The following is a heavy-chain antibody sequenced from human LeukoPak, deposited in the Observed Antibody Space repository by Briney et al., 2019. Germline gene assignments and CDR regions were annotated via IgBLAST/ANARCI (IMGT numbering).Heavy chain of an antibody. CDR3: AKGVGVRGVLATDY. D-gene: IGHD3-10*01. CDR2: ISGSGGST. V-gene: IGHV3-23*01. Sequence: PGGSLRLSCAASGFTFSSYAMSWVRQAPGKGLEWVSAISGSGGSTYYADSVKGRFTISRDNSKNTLYLQMSSLRAEDTAVYYCAKGVGVRGVLATDYWGQGTLVTVSS. J-gene: IGHJ4*02. CDR1: GFTFSSYA.